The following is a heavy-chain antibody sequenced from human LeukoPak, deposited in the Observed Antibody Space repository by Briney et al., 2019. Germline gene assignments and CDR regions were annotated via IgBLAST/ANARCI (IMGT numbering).Heavy chain of an antibody. CDR2: ISSSSSHM. D-gene: IGHD1-26*01. V-gene: IGHV3-21*01. Sequence: PGASLRLSCAASGFTFNSYSMYWVRQAPGKGLEWVSSISSSSSHMFYADSVKGRFSISRDNANNSLYLQMNSLRAEDTAVYYCVRDSGSSYGYYFLHWGQGTLVTVSS. CDR1: GFTFNSYS. CDR3: VRDSGSSYGYYFLH. J-gene: IGHJ1*01.